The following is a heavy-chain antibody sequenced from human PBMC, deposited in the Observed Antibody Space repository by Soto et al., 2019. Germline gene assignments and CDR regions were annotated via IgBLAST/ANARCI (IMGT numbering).Heavy chain of an antibody. J-gene: IGHJ2*01. Sequence: GGSLRLSCAASGFTFSSYAMSWVRQAPGKGLEWVSTFSGGGGGTYYADSVKGRSTISRDNSKNTLYLQMNSLRAEDTAVYYCAKGGYTRSWYFDLWGRGTLVTVSS. CDR2: FSGGGGGT. D-gene: IGHD5-12*01. CDR3: AKGGYTRSWYFDL. V-gene: IGHV3-23*01. CDR1: GFTFSSYA.